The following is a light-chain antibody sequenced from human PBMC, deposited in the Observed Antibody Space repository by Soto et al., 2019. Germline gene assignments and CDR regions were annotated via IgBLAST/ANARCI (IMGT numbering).Light chain of an antibody. V-gene: IGKV3D-15*01. Sequence: VLTQSAGNLCLSPGERDNVXCRASQTVSRHYLVWYQRKPGQAPRLLIYGASTRAPGSPDRFTGSGSVTDFTPTISSLQSEDFAVYYGQQYNNWPRTLGQGTKVDIK. CDR2: GAS. CDR3: QQYNNWPRT. CDR1: QTVSRH. J-gene: IGKJ1*01.